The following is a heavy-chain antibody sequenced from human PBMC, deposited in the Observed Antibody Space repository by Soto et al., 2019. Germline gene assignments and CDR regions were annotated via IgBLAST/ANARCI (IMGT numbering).Heavy chain of an antibody. V-gene: IGHV2-5*02. CDR3: AHRVLRAVFGLVTTTAIYFDF. Sequence: QITLNESGPTQVKPRQTLTLTCTFSGFSLTTSGVGVGWIRQSLGKAPEWLALIYWVDDKSYSPSLKSRLNISNDTSKDQVVLTMADLDPADTATYSCAHRVLRAVFGLVTTTAIYFDFWGQGTPVAVSS. D-gene: IGHD3-3*01. CDR2: IYWVDDK. CDR1: GFSLTTSGVG. J-gene: IGHJ4*02.